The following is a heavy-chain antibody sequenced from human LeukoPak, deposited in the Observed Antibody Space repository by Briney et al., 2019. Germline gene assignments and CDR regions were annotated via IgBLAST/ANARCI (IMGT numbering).Heavy chain of an antibody. D-gene: IGHD3-10*01. J-gene: IGHJ4*02. CDR1: GGSFSGYY. V-gene: IGHV4-34*01. Sequence: SETLSLTCAVYGGSFSGYYWSWIRQPPGKGLEWFGEINHSGSTNYNPSLKSRVTMSVDTSKNQFSLKLSSVTAADTAVYYCARARYYYGSGSYFFDYWGQGTLVTVSS. CDR3: ARARYYYGSGSYFFDY. CDR2: INHSGST.